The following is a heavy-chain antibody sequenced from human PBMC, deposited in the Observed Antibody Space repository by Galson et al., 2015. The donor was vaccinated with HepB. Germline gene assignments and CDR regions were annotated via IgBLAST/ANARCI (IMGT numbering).Heavy chain of an antibody. CDR1: GYAFSSNG. CDR3: ARGTIFRSFFDY. V-gene: IGHV1-18*01. Sequence: SVKVSCKASGYAFSSNGISWVRQAPGQGLEWMGWVSTYSGNTNYAQKSQGRVTMNTDTSTSTAYMELSSLRSEDTAVYYCARGTIFRSFFDYWGQGTLVTVSS. D-gene: IGHD3-3*01. J-gene: IGHJ4*02. CDR2: VSTYSGNT.